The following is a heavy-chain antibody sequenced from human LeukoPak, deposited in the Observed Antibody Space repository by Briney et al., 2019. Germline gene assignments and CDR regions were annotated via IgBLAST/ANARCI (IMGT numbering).Heavy chain of an antibody. D-gene: IGHD1-26*01. CDR3: ARRSLMSYARFDAFDV. J-gene: IGHJ3*01. V-gene: IGHV4-59*01. CDR2: IYYSGST. Sequence: PSETLSLTCSVSGGSISNYYWSWIRQPPGKGLEWIGYIYYSGSTSYNPSLKSRVTISVDTSKNQFSLKLSSVTAADTAVYYCARRSLMSYARFDAFDVWGQGTLVTVSS. CDR1: GGSISNYY.